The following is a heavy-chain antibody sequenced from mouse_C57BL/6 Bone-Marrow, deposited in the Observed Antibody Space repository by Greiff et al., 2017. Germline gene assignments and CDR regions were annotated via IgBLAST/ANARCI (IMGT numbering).Heavy chain of an antibody. D-gene: IGHD2-1*01. CDR1: GFTFSSYA. CDR2: ISDGGSYT. J-gene: IGHJ1*03. V-gene: IGHV5-4*01. CDR3: ARDSAYGNYGWYFDV. Sequence: EVQLVESGGGLVKPGGSLKLSCAASGFTFSSYAMSWVRQTPEKRLEWVATISDGGSYTYYPDNVKGRFTISRDNAKNNLYLQMSHLKSEDTAMYYCARDSAYGNYGWYFDVWGTGTTVTVSS.